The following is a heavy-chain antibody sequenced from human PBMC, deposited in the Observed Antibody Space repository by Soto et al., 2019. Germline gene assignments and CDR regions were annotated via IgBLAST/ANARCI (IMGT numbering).Heavy chain of an antibody. CDR3: ARAKRYCSGGSCYPSYYYYYMDV. Sequence: PGGSLRLSCAASGFTFSSYGMHWVRQAPGKGLEWVAVIWYDGSNKYYADSVKGRFTISRDNSKNTLYLQMNSLRAEDTAVYYCARAKRYCSGGSCYPSYYYYYMDVWGKGTTVTVSS. CDR2: IWYDGSNK. CDR1: GFTFSSYG. D-gene: IGHD2-15*01. J-gene: IGHJ6*03. V-gene: IGHV3-33*01.